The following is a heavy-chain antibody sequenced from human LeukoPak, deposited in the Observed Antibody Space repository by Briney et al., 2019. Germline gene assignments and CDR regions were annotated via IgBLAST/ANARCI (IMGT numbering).Heavy chain of an antibody. D-gene: IGHD5-18*01. J-gene: IGHJ4*02. CDR1: GGTFSNYA. V-gene: IGHV1-69*04. Sequence: WSSVKVSCKASGGTFSNYAISWVRQAPGQGLEWMGRIIPILDIANYAQKFQGRVTITADKSTSTAYMELSSLRSEDTAVYYCARVSSYGVFRGFDYWGQGTLVTVSS. CDR3: ARVSSYGVFRGFDY. CDR2: IIPILDIA.